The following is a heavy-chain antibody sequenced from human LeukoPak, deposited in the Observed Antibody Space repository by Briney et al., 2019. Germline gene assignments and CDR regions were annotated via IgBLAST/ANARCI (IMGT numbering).Heavy chain of an antibody. CDR2: ISYDGSNK. V-gene: IGHV3-30*18. CDR3: AKANDYGLDY. Sequence: GGSLRLSCAASGFTFSSYVMHWVRQAPGKGLEWVAVISYDGSNKYYADSVKGRFTISRDNSKNTLYLQMNSLRAEDTAVYYCAKANDYGLDYWGQGTLVTVSS. CDR1: GFTFSSYV. J-gene: IGHJ4*02. D-gene: IGHD4-17*01.